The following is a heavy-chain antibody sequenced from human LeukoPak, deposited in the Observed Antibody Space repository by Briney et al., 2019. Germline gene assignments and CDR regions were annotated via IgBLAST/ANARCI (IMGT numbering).Heavy chain of an antibody. CDR3: ARDRGPLYYDFWSGTWGMDV. V-gene: IGHV3-30*04. J-gene: IGHJ6*02. CDR2: ISYDGSNK. CDR1: GFTFSSYA. Sequence: GGSLRLSCAASGFTFSSYAMHWVRQAPGKGLEWVAVISYDGSNKYYADSVKGRFTISRDNAKNSLYLQMNSLRDEDTAVYYCARDRGPLYYDFWSGTWGMDVWGQGTTVTVSS. D-gene: IGHD3-3*01.